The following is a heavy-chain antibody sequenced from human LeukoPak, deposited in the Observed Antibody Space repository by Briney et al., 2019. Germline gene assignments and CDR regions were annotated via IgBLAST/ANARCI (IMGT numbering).Heavy chain of an antibody. CDR2: ISRSSSYI. V-gene: IGHV3-21*01. CDR3: ARDLEVEGIGPTL. D-gene: IGHD2-15*01. CDR1: GFTFSDYF. J-gene: IGHJ4*02. Sequence: GGSLRLSCAASGFTFSDYFMNWVRQAPGKGLEWVSSISRSSSYICYADSVKGRFTISRDNAKNSLYLQMNRLRAEDTAVYYCARDLEVEGIGPTLWGQGTLVTVSS.